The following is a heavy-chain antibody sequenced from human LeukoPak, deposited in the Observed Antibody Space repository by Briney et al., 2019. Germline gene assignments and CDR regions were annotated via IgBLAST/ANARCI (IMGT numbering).Heavy chain of an antibody. CDR3: ARSGPQDWALDH. D-gene: IGHD2-21*01. CDR2: ISVYNGNA. J-gene: IGHJ4*02. Sequence: WASVKVSCRASGYTFSNFMITWVRQAPGQGLEWMGWISVYNGNAIYAQNLQGRATMTTDTSTSTAYLELSSLKSDDTAIYYCARSGPQDWALDHWGRGTLVTVSP. V-gene: IGHV1-18*01. CDR1: GYTFSNFM.